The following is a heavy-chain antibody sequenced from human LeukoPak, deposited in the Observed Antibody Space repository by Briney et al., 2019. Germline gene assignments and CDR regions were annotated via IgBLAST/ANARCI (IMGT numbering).Heavy chain of an antibody. CDR1: GGSISSGGYY. Sequence: TSETLSLTCTVSGGSISSGGYYWSWIRQHPGKGLEWIGYIYYSGSTYYNPSLKSRVTLSLDTSKNQFSLKVRSVTPADTAVYYCARDIEVVGATLYFDYWGQGTLVTVSS. J-gene: IGHJ4*02. V-gene: IGHV4-61*08. CDR2: IYYSGST. D-gene: IGHD1-26*01. CDR3: ARDIEVVGATLYFDY.